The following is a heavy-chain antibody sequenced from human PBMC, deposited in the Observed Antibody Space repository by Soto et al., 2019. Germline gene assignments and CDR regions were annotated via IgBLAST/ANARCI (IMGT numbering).Heavy chain of an antibody. Sequence: ASVKVSCKASGYTFTGYYMHWVRQAPGQGLEWMGWINPNSGGTNYAQKFQGWVTMTRDTSISTAYMELSRLRSDDTAVYYCARDLTLITGREVRNWFDPWGQGTLVTVSS. CDR2: INPNSGGT. D-gene: IGHD1-20*01. CDR1: GYTFTGYY. CDR3: ARDLTLITGREVRNWFDP. V-gene: IGHV1-2*04. J-gene: IGHJ5*02.